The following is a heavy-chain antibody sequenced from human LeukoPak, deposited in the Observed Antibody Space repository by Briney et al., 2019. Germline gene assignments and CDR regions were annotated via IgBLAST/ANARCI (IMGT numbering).Heavy chain of an antibody. CDR1: GYTFTSHY. V-gene: IGHV1-46*01. CDR2: INTSDGST. Sequence: ASVKVSCKASGYTFTSHYMHWVRQAPGQGLEWMGIINTSDGSTSYAQKFQGRVIMTRDMSTSTVYMEVSSLRSEDMAVYYCARDTRYCSSPICYSNNWFDPWGPGTLVTVSS. D-gene: IGHD2-2*01. CDR3: ARDTRYCSSPICYSNNWFDP. J-gene: IGHJ5*02.